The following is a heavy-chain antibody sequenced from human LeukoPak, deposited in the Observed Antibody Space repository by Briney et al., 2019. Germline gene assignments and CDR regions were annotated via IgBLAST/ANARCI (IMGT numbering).Heavy chain of an antibody. CDR1: GFTFSTYG. J-gene: IGHJ3*02. V-gene: IGHV3-30*02. CDR2: IRDDGSKG. CDR3: AKCTVTTSSGFDI. Sequence: PGGSLRLSCTASGFTFSTYGMHWVRQAPGKGLEWVAYIRDDGSKGFYADFVKGRFTISRDNSKNTLYVQMNSLRVEDTAIYYCAKCTVTTSSGFDIWGQGTMVTFSS. D-gene: IGHD4-17*01.